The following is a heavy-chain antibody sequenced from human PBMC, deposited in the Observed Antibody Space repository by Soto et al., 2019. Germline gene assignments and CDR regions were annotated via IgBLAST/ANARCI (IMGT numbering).Heavy chain of an antibody. J-gene: IGHJ3*02. CDR3: ASPARNYDFWSGYSFDI. CDR1: GYTFTSYY. Sequence: ASVKVSCKSSGYTFTSYYINWVRQATGQGLEWMGWMNPNSGNTGYAQKFQGRVTMTRNTSISTAYMELSSLRSEDTAVYYCASPARNYDFWSGYSFDIWGQGTMVTVSS. CDR2: MNPNSGNT. D-gene: IGHD3-3*01. V-gene: IGHV1-8*01.